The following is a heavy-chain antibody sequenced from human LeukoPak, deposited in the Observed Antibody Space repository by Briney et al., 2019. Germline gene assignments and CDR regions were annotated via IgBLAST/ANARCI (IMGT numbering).Heavy chain of an antibody. CDR1: GGSISSSGSY. Sequence: SETLSLTCSVSGGSISSSGSYWGWIRQPPGKGLEWIGTIYYSGSTYYNPSLKSRVTISVDTSRDQFSLKLRSVTAADTAVYYCARPTRDSSRFYGAFDIWGQGTMVTVSS. V-gene: IGHV4-39*01. D-gene: IGHD3-22*01. CDR2: IYYSGST. CDR3: ARPTRDSSRFYGAFDI. J-gene: IGHJ3*02.